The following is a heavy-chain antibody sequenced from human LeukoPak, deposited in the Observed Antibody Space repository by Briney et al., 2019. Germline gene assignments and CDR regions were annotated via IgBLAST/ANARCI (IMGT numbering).Heavy chain of an antibody. V-gene: IGHV3-9*01. CDR3: ARRTSNPYYFDY. CDR2: ISWNSGSI. Sequence: GGSLRLSCAASGFTFNDYAMHWVRQPPGKGLEWVSGISWNSGSIGYADSVKGRFTISRDNAKNSLYLQMNGLRPEDTALYYCARRTSNPYYFDYWGQGTLVTVSS. J-gene: IGHJ4*02. D-gene: IGHD4-11*01. CDR1: GFTFNDYA.